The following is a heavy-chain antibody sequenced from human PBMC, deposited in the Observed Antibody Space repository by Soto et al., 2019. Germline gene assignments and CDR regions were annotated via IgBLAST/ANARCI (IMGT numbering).Heavy chain of an antibody. V-gene: IGHV4-59*12. D-gene: IGHD1-26*01. J-gene: IGHJ4*02. CDR2: IYHSGST. Sequence: AETLSLTCTVSGGSISSYYWSWIRQPPGKGLEWIGYIYHSGSTYYNPSLKRRVTISVDTSKNQFSLKLSSVTAADTAVYYCAGIYSGSPGGTLRYWGQGTLVTVSS. CDR3: AGIYSGSPGGTLRY. CDR1: GGSISSYY.